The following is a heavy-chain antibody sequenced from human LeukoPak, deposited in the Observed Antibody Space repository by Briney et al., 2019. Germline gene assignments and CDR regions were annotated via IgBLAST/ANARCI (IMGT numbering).Heavy chain of an antibody. J-gene: IGHJ3*02. D-gene: IGHD1-1*01. Sequence: PSETLSLTCTLSGGSFSNYYWTWIRQPPGKGLEWLGYIYSTGSISYNPSLESRVTISIDTSKNTFSLKLTSVPAADTAVYFCARWNLDLAYDIWGQGTMVTVSS. V-gene: IGHV4-59*08. CDR3: ARWNLDLAYDI. CDR2: IYSTGSI. CDR1: GGSFSNYY.